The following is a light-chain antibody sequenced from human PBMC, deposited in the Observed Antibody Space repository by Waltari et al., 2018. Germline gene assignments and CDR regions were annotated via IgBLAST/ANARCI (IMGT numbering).Light chain of an antibody. CDR1: ESVNTY. J-gene: IGKJ2*01. CDR2: DAS. Sequence: EIVLKQSPAILSLYPGERAPLSCRASESVNTYLAWYQQQPGQAPRLLIYDASNRATGIPSRFSGSGSGTDFTLTISSLEPEDSAVYYCQQRSIWPRTFGQGTKLEIK. V-gene: IGKV3-11*01. CDR3: QQRSIWPRT.